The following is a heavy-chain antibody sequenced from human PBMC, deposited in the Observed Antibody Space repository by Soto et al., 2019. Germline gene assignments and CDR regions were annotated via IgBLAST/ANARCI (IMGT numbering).Heavy chain of an antibody. CDR2: IYPSDSYT. V-gene: IGHV5-10-1*01. D-gene: IGHD3-22*01. CDR3: ARLDSSGYYYNYYYGMDV. CDR1: GYSFTSYW. Sequence: PGESLKISCKGSGYSFTSYWIGWVRQMPGKGLEWMGIIYPSDSYTNYSPSFQGHVTISADKSISTAYLQWSSLKASDTAMYYCARLDSSGYYYNYYYGMDVWGQGTTVTVSS. J-gene: IGHJ6*02.